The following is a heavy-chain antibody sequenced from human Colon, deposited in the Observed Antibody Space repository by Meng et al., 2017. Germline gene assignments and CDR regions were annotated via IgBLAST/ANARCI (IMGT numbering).Heavy chain of an antibody. J-gene: IGHJ3*01. CDR3: VRREGVRGDPTYKVI. CDR1: GFTVRNNY. CDR2: LYSGGTT. D-gene: IGHD3-10*01. V-gene: IGHV3-53*01. Sequence: GRSLRLSCAASGFTVRNNYMSWVRQAPGKGLEWVSVLYSGGTTYYAESVKGRFTIPRDTSNNTLDLKMNSLRVEDTAVHYCVRREGVRGDPTYKVIWGQGTMVTVSS.